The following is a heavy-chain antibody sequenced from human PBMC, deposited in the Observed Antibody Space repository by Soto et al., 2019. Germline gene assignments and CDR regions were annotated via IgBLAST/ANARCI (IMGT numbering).Heavy chain of an antibody. CDR3: ARAIGGPTTTGWLDP. CDR1: GGTFSRYA. J-gene: IGHJ5*02. CDR2: IIPIFGTA. V-gene: IGHV1-69*01. Sequence: QVQLVQSGAEVKKPGASVKVSCKASGGTFSRYAISWVRQAPGPGLEWMGGIIPIFGTANYAQKFQGRVTITADESTSKAYMELSSLRFEDTAVYYCARAIGGPTTTGWLDPWGQGTLVTVSS. D-gene: IGHD1-26*01.